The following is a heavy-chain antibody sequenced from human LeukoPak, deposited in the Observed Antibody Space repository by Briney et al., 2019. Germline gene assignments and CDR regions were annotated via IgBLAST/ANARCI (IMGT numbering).Heavy chain of an antibody. CDR3: ALILEWPKSFDY. CDR1: GYTFTSYY. CDR2: INPSGGST. D-gene: IGHD3-3*01. J-gene: IGHJ4*02. V-gene: IGHV1-46*01. Sequence: ASVKVSCKASGYTFTSYYMHWVRQAPGQGLEWMGIINPSGGSTSYAQKFQGRVTMTRDTPTSTVYMELSSLRSEDTAVYYCALILEWPKSFDYWGQGTLVTVSS.